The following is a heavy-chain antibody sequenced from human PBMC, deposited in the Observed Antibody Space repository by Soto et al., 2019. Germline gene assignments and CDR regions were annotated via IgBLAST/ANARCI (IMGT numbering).Heavy chain of an antibody. CDR1: GVAVSSGYHY. CDR2: VYYSGST. Sequence: QVLLEESVPGLVKPSQTLSLTCTVSGVAVSSGYHYWSWIRQPPGKVLEWIGYVYYSGSTYYNPSLGSRVTISIDTSKNQFSLKLNPVTASDAAVYFCSTESSGSSPLHFDFWGQGALVSVSS. V-gene: IGHV4-30-4*01. D-gene: IGHD3-22*01. CDR3: STESSGSSPLHFDF. J-gene: IGHJ4*02.